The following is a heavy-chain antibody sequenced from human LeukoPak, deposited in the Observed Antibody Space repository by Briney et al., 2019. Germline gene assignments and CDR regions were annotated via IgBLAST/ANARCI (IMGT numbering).Heavy chain of an antibody. J-gene: IGHJ4*02. CDR3: ARAETYYYDSSGYSVAD. V-gene: IGHV4-59*01. CDR1: GGSFSGYY. CDR2: IYYSGST. Sequence: PSETLSLTCAVYGGSFSGYYWSWIRQPPGKGLEWIGYIYYSGSTNYNPSLKSRVTISVDTSKNQFSLKLSSVTAADTAVYYCARAETYYYDSSGYSVADWGQGTLVTVSS. D-gene: IGHD3-22*01.